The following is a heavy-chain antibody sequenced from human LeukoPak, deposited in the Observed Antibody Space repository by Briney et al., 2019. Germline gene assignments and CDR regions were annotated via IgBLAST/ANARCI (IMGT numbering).Heavy chain of an antibody. CDR2: IYPGDSDT. J-gene: IGHJ3*02. Sequence: GESLKISCKGSGYSFTSYWIGWVRQMPGKGLEWMGIIYPGDSDTRYSPSFQGQVTISADKSISTAYLQWSSLKASDTAMYYCARPYYDYVWGSYRNDAFDIWGQGTMVTVSS. D-gene: IGHD3-16*02. CDR1: GYSFTSYW. CDR3: ARPYYDYVWGSYRNDAFDI. V-gene: IGHV5-51*01.